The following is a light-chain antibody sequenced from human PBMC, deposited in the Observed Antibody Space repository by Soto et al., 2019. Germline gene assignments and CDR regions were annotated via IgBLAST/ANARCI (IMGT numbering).Light chain of an antibody. Sequence: EIVMTQSPATLSVSPGERATLSCRASQSVSSNLAWYQQKLGQAPRLLIYGASTRATGIPARFSGSGSGTEFTLTISSLQSEDFAVYYCKQYNNWPLTFGGGTKVEIK. CDR1: QSVSSN. CDR3: KQYNNWPLT. V-gene: IGKV3-15*01. J-gene: IGKJ4*01. CDR2: GAS.